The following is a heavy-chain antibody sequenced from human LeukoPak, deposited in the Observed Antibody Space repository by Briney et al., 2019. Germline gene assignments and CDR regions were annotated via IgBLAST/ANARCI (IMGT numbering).Heavy chain of an antibody. J-gene: IGHJ5*02. Sequence: PGGSLRLSCAAPGFTFSSYAMSWVRQAPGKGLEWVSAISGSGGSTYYADSVKGRFTISRDNSKNTLYLQMNSLRAEDTAVYYCAKDLEPQWLEGSGLFDPWGQGTLVTVSS. D-gene: IGHD6-19*01. CDR3: AKDLEPQWLEGSGLFDP. CDR2: ISGSGGST. CDR1: GFTFSSYA. V-gene: IGHV3-23*01.